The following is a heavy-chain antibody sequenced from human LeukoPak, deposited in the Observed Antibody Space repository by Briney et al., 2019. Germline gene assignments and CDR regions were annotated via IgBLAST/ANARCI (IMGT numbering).Heavy chain of an antibody. CDR1: GFTFGDYA. V-gene: IGHV3-49*04. CDR2: IRSKAYGGTT. CDR3: TRVDSGGGY. J-gene: IGHJ4*02. Sequence: GGSLRLSCTASGFTFGDYAMSWVRQAPGKGLEWVGFIRSKAYGGTTEYAASVKGRFTISRDDSKSIAYLQMNSLKTEDTAVYYCTRVDSGGGYWGQGTLVTVSS. D-gene: IGHD6-19*01.